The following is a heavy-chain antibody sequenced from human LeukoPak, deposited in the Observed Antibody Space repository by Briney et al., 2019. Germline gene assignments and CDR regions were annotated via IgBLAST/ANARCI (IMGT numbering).Heavy chain of an antibody. CDR3: ARDRYDFWSGYYTGADAFDI. CDR2: IYYSGST. J-gene: IGHJ3*02. D-gene: IGHD3-3*01. CDR1: GGSISSGGYY. Sequence: SETLSRTCTVSGGSISSGGYYWSWIRQHPGKGLEWIGYIYYSGSTYYNPSLKSRVTISVDTSKNQFSLKLSSVTAADTAVYYCARDRYDFWSGYYTGADAFDIWGQGTMVTVSS. V-gene: IGHV4-31*03.